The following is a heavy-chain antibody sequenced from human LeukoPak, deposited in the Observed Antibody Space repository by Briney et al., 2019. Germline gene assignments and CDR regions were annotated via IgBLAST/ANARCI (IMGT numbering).Heavy chain of an antibody. CDR2: ISYDGSNK. J-gene: IGHJ6*02. CDR1: GFTFSSYA. Sequence: GGSLRLSCAASGFTFSSYAMHWVRQAPGKGLEWVAVISYDGSNKYYADSVKCRFTISRDNSKNTLYLQMNSLRAEDTAVYYCARDNGYSYGYSYYYYGMDVWGQGTTVTVSS. D-gene: IGHD5-18*01. CDR3: ARDNGYSYGYSYYYYGMDV. V-gene: IGHV3-30-3*01.